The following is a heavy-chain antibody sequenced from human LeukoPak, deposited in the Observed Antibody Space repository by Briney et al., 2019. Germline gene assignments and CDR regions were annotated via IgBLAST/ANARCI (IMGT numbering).Heavy chain of an antibody. CDR2: IYYSGST. CDR1: GGSISSSNYY. V-gene: IGHV4-39*07. CDR3: TREAEAAQGS. Sequence: SKTLSLTCTVSGGSISSSNYYWDWIRQPPGKGLEWIGSIYYSGSTYYSPSLRSRVTISVDTSKNQFSLNLRSVTAADTAVYYCTREAEAAQGSWGQGTLVTVSS. J-gene: IGHJ5*02. D-gene: IGHD6-19*01.